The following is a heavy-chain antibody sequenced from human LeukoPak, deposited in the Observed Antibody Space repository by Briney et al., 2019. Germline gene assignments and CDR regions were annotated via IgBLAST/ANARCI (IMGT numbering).Heavy chain of an antibody. CDR1: GFTFSSYA. V-gene: IGHV3-23*01. D-gene: IGHD3-3*01. J-gene: IGHJ4*02. Sequence: GGSLRLSCGASGFTFSSYAMSWVRQAPGKGLEWVSAISGSGGSTYYADSVKGGFNISRDNSKNTLYLQMNSLRAEDTAVYYCAKNVRALRFLEWAYYFDYWGQGTLVTVSS. CDR2: ISGSGGST. CDR3: AKNVRALRFLEWAYYFDY.